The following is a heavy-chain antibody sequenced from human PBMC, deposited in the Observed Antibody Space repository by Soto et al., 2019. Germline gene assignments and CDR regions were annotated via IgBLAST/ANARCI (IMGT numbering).Heavy chain of an antibody. V-gene: IGHV1-18*01. CDR3: ARPQNDILTDSYTTYFDS. CDR2: ISAYNGNT. D-gene: IGHD3-9*01. Sequence: QVQLVQSGAEVKKPGASVKVSCKASGYTFTNYGLTWVRQAPGQGPEWVGWISAYNGNTHYAQKLQGRVAMTTDTSTSTAYMELRSLSSDDTAVYYCARPQNDILTDSYTTYFDSWGQGTPVTVSS. CDR1: GYTFTNYG. J-gene: IGHJ4*02.